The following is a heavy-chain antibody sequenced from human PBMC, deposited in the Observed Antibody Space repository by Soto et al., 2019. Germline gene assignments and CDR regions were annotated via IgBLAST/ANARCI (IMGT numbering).Heavy chain of an antibody. J-gene: IGHJ4*02. D-gene: IGHD1-26*01. Sequence: QVQLVESGGGVVQPGRSLRLSCAASGFTFSHYAMHWVRQAPGKGLEWVALMSYDGSNEYYADSVKGRFTISRDNSKNTLYLQRNTLRAEDTAVYSCAKDGSHNFDYWGQGTLVTVSS. CDR3: AKDGSHNFDY. CDR1: GFTFSHYA. V-gene: IGHV3-30*18. CDR2: MSYDGSNE.